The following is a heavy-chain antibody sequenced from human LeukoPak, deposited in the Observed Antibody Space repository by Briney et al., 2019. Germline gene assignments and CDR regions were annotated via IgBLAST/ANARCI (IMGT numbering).Heavy chain of an antibody. J-gene: IGHJ4*02. V-gene: IGHV4-34*01. CDR1: GGSFSGYY. D-gene: IGHD5-18*01. Sequence: SETLSLTCAVYGGSFSGYYWSWIRQPPGKGLEWIGEINHSGSTNYNPSLKCRATISVDTSKNQFSLKLSSVTAADTAVYYCARGRVTQGYDYWGQGTLVTVSS. CDR2: INHSGST. CDR3: ARGRVTQGYDY.